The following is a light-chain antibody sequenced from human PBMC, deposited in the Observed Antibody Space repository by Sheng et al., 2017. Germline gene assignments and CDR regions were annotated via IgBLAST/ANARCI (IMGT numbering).Light chain of an antibody. Sequence: DIQMTQSPSSLSASVGDRVTITCQASQDINNYLNWYQQKPGKAPKLLIYDASNLETGVPSRFSGSGSGTDFTFTISSLQPDDFATYYCQQYNGYPYTFGQGTKLEIK. CDR3: QQYNGYPYT. CDR1: QDINNY. CDR2: DAS. V-gene: IGKV1-33*01. J-gene: IGKJ2*01.